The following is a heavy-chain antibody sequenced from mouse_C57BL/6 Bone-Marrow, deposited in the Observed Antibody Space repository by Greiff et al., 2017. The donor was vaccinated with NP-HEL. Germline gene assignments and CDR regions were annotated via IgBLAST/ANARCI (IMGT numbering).Heavy chain of an antibody. CDR2: IYPRSGNT. CDR3: AREEDPYYYGRRLPWFAY. J-gene: IGHJ3*01. Sequence: VQLQQSGAELVRPGASVKLSCKASGYTFTSYGISWVKQRPGQGLEWIGEIYPRSGNTYYNEKFKGKATLTADKSSSTAYMELRSLTSEDSAVYICAREEDPYYYGRRLPWFAYWGQGTLVTVSA. V-gene: IGHV1-81*01. D-gene: IGHD1-1*01. CDR1: GYTFTSYG.